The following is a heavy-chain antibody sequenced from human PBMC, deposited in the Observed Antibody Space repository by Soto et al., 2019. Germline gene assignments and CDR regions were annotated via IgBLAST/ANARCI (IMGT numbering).Heavy chain of an antibody. V-gene: IGHV3-7*01. J-gene: IGHJ6*03. CDR1: GFTFSSYW. CDR3: ARVLRFLTVSGNYYYYYMDV. D-gene: IGHD3-3*01. Sequence: EVQLVESGGGLVQPGGSLRLSCAASGFTFSSYWMSWVRQAPGKGLEWVANIKQDGSEKYYVDSVKGRFTISRDNAKKSLYLQMNSVRAEDTAVYYCARVLRFLTVSGNYYYYYMDVWGKGTTVTVSS. CDR2: IKQDGSEK.